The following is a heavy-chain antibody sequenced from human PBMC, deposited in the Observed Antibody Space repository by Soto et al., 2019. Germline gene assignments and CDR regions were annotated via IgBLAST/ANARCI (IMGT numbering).Heavy chain of an antibody. J-gene: IGHJ4*02. CDR1: GFTVTSNG. CDR2: ISYDGSNK. Sequence: GGSLRLSCGVSGFTVTSNGMHWVRQAPGKGLEWVAFISYDGSNKYYGDSVKGRFTISRDKSKNTLYLQMNSLRAEDTAVYYCAKASDYYDSSGPLGWGQGTLVTVSS. D-gene: IGHD3-22*01. V-gene: IGHV3-30*18. CDR3: AKASDYYDSSGPLG.